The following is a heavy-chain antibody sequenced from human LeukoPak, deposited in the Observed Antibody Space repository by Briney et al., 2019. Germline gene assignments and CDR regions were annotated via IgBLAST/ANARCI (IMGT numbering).Heavy chain of an antibody. V-gene: IGHV4-39*01. D-gene: IGHD3-22*01. CDR2: IYSSGNS. Sequence: PSETLSLTCSLSGDSITSNSYWWGWIRQSPGKGLEWIGSIYSSGNSYYNPSLKSRATISPDTSKNQYSLRLTSVTAADTAVYYCARRPYYDYAFDIWGQGTMVTVSS. J-gene: IGHJ3*02. CDR1: GDSITSNSYW. CDR3: ARRPYYDYAFDI.